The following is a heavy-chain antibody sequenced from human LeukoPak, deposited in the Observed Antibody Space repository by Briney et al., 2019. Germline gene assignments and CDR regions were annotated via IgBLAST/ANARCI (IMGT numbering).Heavy chain of an antibody. J-gene: IGHJ4*02. Sequence: GGSLRLSCTASGFTISTYWMSWVRQAPGKGLEWVANINQDGSKKYYVDPVKGRFTISRDNAKNSLYLQMNSLRAEDTAVYYCARDPTVTTPGYWGQGTLVTVSS. CDR1: GFTISTYW. CDR2: INQDGSKK. CDR3: ARDPTVTTPGY. V-gene: IGHV3-7*01. D-gene: IGHD4-17*01.